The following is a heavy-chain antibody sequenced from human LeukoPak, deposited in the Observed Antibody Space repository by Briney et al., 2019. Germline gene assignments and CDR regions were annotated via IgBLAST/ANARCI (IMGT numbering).Heavy chain of an antibody. CDR1: SASINSSPYF. CDR3: ARYGYSSGWYYFDY. CDR2: VSYSGTT. J-gene: IGHJ4*02. Sequence: SETLSLTCTVSSASINSSPYFWAWIRQSPGKGLEWIGTVSYSGTTYYNPSLKSRVTIFVDTSKNQFSLRLNSVTAADTAVYYCARYGYSSGWYYFDYWGQGTLVTVSS. V-gene: IGHV4-39*01. D-gene: IGHD6-19*01.